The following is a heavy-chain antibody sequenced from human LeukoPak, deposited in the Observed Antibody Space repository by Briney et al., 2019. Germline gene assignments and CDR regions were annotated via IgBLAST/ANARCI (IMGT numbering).Heavy chain of an antibody. V-gene: IGHV3-21*01. D-gene: IGHD2-15*01. J-gene: IGHJ6*03. CDR1: GFTFSDYY. CDR3: ARDLGYCSGGSCYGRYMDV. CDR2: ISSSSSYI. Sequence: GGSLRLSCAASGFTFSDYYMSWVRQAPGKGLEWVSSISSSSSYIYYADSVKGRFTISRDNAKNSLYLQMNSLRAEDTAVYYCARDLGYCSGGSCYGRYMDVWGKGTTVTISS.